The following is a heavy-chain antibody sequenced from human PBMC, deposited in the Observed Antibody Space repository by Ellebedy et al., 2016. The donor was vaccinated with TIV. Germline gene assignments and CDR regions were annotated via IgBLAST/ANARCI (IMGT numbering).Heavy chain of an antibody. J-gene: IGHJ4*02. CDR1: GGSISSSSYY. D-gene: IGHD6-19*01. Sequence: SETLSLXXTVSGGSISSSSYYWGWIRQPPGKGLEWIGSIYYSGSTYYNPSLKSRVTISVDTSKNQFSLKLSSVTDADTAVYYCARHGRGGIAVAGIDYWGQGTLVTVSS. V-gene: IGHV4-39*01. CDR2: IYYSGST. CDR3: ARHGRGGIAVAGIDY.